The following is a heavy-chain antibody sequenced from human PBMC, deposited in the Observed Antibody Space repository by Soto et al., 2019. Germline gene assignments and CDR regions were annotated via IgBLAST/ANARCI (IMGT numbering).Heavy chain of an antibody. J-gene: IGHJ4*02. CDR1: GGSISGGGFS. Sequence: SETLSLTCAVSGGSISGGGFSWSWIRQPPGKGLEWIGYILHTGGTQYNPSLKSRVSMSVDKSKHQFSLHLTSVTAADTAVYYCARLQFGEGFDYWGRGALVTVSS. CDR3: ARLQFGEGFDY. CDR2: ILHTGGT. D-gene: IGHD3-10*01. V-gene: IGHV4-30-2*01.